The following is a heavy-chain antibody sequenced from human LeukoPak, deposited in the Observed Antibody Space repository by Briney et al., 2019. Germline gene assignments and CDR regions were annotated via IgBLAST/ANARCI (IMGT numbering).Heavy chain of an antibody. Sequence: ASVKVSCKTSGYTFNSYDINWVRQATGQGLEWMGWMNPNSGNTGYAQKFQGRVTMTRNTSISTAYMELSSLRSEDTAVYYCARDRPFEFGELTYYFDYWGQGTLVTVSS. CDR1: GYTFNSYD. CDR2: MNPNSGNT. CDR3: ARDRPFEFGELTYYFDY. J-gene: IGHJ4*02. V-gene: IGHV1-8*01. D-gene: IGHD3-10*01.